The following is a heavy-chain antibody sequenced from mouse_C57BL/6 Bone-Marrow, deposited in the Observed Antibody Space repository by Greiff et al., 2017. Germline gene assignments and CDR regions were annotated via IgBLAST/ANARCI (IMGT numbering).Heavy chain of an antibody. CDR3: ARGGCFDY. Sequence: QVQLQQPGAELVRPGTSVKLSCKASGYTFTSYWMHWVKQRPGQGLEWIGVIDPSDSYTNYNQKFKGKATLTVDTSSSTAYMQLSSLTSEDSAVYYCARGGCFDYWGQGTLVTVSA. J-gene: IGHJ3*01. V-gene: IGHV1-59*01. CDR1: GYTFTSYW. CDR2: IDPSDSYT.